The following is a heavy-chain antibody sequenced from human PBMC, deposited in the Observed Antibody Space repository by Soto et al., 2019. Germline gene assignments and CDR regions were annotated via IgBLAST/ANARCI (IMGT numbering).Heavy chain of an antibody. D-gene: IGHD1-26*01. Sequence: PSETLSLTCTVSGGSISNSGYYWSWIRQHPGKGLEWIAYISNSGGVFYNPSLKSRVTISLDTSENQFSLKLSSVTAADTALYYCARGGDTDAFDIWGQGTMVTVSS. CDR1: GGSISNSGYY. CDR2: ISNSGGV. J-gene: IGHJ3*02. CDR3: ARGGDTDAFDI. V-gene: IGHV4-31*03.